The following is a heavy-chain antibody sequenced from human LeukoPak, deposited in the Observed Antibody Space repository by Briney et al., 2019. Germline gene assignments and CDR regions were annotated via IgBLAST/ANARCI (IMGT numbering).Heavy chain of an antibody. D-gene: IGHD3-22*01. V-gene: IGHV4-39*07. CDR2: IYYSGST. CDR3: AADSSGYYYFDY. Sequence: SETLSLTCTVSGGSISSSSYYWGWIRQPPGKGLEWIGNIYYSGSTYYNPSLKSRVTISVDTSKNQFSLEVSSVTAADTAVYYCAADSSGYYYFDYWGQGTLVTVSS. J-gene: IGHJ4*02. CDR1: GGSISSSSYY.